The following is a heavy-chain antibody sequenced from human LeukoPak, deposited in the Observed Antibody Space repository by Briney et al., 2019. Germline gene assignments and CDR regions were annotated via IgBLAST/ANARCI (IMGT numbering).Heavy chain of an antibody. CDR3: ARDRGAAGVSYYYGLDV. D-gene: IGHD6-13*01. CDR2: VYYSGST. Sequence: PSETLSLTCTVSGGSVSSGSYYWSWIRQPPGKGLEWIGYVYYSGSTNYNPSLKSRVTISVDTSKNQFSLKLSSVTAADTAVYYCARDRGAAGVSYYYGLDVWSKGTTVTVSS. CDR1: GGSVSSGSYY. V-gene: IGHV4-61*01. J-gene: IGHJ6*04.